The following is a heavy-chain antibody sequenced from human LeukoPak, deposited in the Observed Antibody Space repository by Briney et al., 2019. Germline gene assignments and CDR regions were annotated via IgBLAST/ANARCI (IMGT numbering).Heavy chain of an antibody. D-gene: IGHD2-2*01. Sequence: SVKVSCKASGGTFSSYAISWVRQAPGQGLEWMGRIIPILGIANYAQKFQGRVTMTTDTSTSTAYMELRSLRSDDTAVYYCARGYCSSTSCYGSFDYWGQGTLVTVSS. CDR2: IIPILGIA. J-gene: IGHJ4*02. CDR1: GGTFSSYA. CDR3: ARGYCSSTSCYGSFDY. V-gene: IGHV1-69*04.